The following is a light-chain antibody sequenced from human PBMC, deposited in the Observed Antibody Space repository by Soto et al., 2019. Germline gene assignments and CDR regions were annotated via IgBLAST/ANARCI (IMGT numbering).Light chain of an antibody. CDR3: QQRFNWGGT. V-gene: IGKV3-11*01. CDR2: DAS. Sequence: EIVLTQSPATLSLSPGERATLSCRASHGVAADLAWYQHKPGQAPRLLIYDASNRATGIPARFSGSGSGTDFALTITSLEPEDFAVYYCQQRFNWGGTFGGGTRVEI. J-gene: IGKJ4*01. CDR1: HGVAAD.